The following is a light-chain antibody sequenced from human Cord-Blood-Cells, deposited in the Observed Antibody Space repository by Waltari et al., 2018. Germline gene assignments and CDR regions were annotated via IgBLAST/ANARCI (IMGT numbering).Light chain of an antibody. CDR1: QSISSY. Sequence: DTQLTQAPSSLSASVGDRINITCRASQSISSYLNWYQQKPGKAPKLLIYAASSLQSGVPSRFSGSGSGTDFTLTISSLQPEDFATYYCQQSYSTPPYTFGQGTKLESK. CDR3: QQSYSTPPYT. V-gene: IGKV1-39*01. J-gene: IGKJ2*01. CDR2: AAS.